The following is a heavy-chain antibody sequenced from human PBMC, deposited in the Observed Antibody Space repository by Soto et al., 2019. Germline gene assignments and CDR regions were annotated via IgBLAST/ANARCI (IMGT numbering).Heavy chain of an antibody. Sequence: LRLSCSASGFTFSNFPMSWVLQAPGKGLEWVSGIGNSGGTTYYADSVKGRFTISRDNSKNTLYLQMNSLRAEDTAVYYCAKDVVRSRAWLVPDWGQGTLVTVSS. D-gene: IGHD6-19*01. J-gene: IGHJ4*02. CDR3: AKDVVRSRAWLVPD. CDR2: IGNSGGTT. V-gene: IGHV3-23*01. CDR1: GFTFSNFP.